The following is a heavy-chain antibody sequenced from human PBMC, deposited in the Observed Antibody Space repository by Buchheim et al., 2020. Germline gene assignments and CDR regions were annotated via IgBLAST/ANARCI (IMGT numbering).Heavy chain of an antibody. V-gene: IGHV4-4*02. CDR1: GGSTSSSNW. J-gene: IGHJ6*02. Sequence: QVQLQESGPGLVKPSGTLSLTCAVSGGSTSSSNWWSWVRQPPGKGLEWIGEIYHSGSTNYNPSLKSRVTISVDKSKNQFSLSLSSVTAADTAVYYCARDRRSSSAAPYYYYYGMDVWGQGTT. CDR3: ARDRRSSSAAPYYYYYGMDV. D-gene: IGHD6-6*01. CDR2: IYHSGST.